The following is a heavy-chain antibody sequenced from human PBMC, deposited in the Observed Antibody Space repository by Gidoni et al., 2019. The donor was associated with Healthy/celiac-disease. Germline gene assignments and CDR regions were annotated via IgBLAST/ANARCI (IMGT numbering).Heavy chain of an antibody. J-gene: IGHJ4*02. D-gene: IGHD5-18*01. V-gene: IGHV4-59*01. Sequence: QVQLQESGPGLVKPSETLSLTCTVSGGSHSSYYWSWIRQPPGKGLEWIGYIYYSGSPNYNPALKSRVTISVDTSKNQFSLKLSSVTAADTAVYYCARARGRYSYGSFDYWGQGTLVTVSS. CDR1: GGSHSSYY. CDR3: ARARGRYSYGSFDY. CDR2: IYYSGSP.